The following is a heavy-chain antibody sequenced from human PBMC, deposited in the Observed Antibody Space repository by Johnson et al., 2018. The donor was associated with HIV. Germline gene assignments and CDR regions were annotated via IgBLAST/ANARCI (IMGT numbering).Heavy chain of an antibody. D-gene: IGHD6-19*01. Sequence: VESGGGLVQPGGSLRLSCAASGFTFSSYWMSWVRQAPGKGLEWVANIKQDGSEKYYVDSVKGRFTIARDNAKNSRYLQMNSLRAEDTAVYYCARDGYSSGWYGKDAFDIWGQGTMVTVSS. V-gene: IGHV3-7*01. CDR1: GFTFSSYW. CDR3: ARDGYSSGWYGKDAFDI. J-gene: IGHJ3*02. CDR2: IKQDGSEK.